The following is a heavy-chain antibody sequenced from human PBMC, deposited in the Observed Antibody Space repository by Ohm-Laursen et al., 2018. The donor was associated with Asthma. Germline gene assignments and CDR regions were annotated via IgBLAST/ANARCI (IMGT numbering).Heavy chain of an antibody. J-gene: IGHJ4*02. V-gene: IGHV3-74*01. CDR3: ARGNVEGLL. CDR2: LFPDGRRT. CDR1: GFSLSDYF. Sequence: SLRLSCADSGFSLSDYFLHWVRQGPGEGLVWISHLFPDGRRTNYADSVKGRFTISRDDAQNTVYLQMNSLRVDDTAVYFCARGNVEGLLWGQGTLVTVSS.